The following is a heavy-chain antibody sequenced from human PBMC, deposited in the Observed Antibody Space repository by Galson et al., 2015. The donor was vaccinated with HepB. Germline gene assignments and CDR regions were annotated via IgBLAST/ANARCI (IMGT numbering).Heavy chain of an antibody. CDR1: GFTFSSYW. D-gene: IGHD1-26*01. V-gene: IGHV3-7*03. Sequence: SLILSCAASGFTFSSYWMSWVRQAPGKGLEWVANIKQDGSEKYYVDSVKGRFTISRDNAKNSLYLQMNSLRAEDTAVYYCASNIEVGATGAHWGQGTLVTVSS. CDR3: ASNIEVGATGAH. CDR2: IKQDGSEK. J-gene: IGHJ4*02.